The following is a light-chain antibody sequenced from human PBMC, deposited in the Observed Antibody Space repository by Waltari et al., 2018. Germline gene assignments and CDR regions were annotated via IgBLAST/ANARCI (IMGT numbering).Light chain of an antibody. CDR2: RNN. CDR1: SSNIGSNS. Sequence: QSVLTQPPSASGTPGQRVTISCSGSSSNIGSNSVYWYQQLPGTAPKPLIHRNNQRPSGVPDRFSGSKSGTSASLAISGLRSEDEADYYCAAWDDSLSGWVFGGGTKLTVL. J-gene: IGLJ3*02. CDR3: AAWDDSLSGWV. V-gene: IGLV1-47*01.